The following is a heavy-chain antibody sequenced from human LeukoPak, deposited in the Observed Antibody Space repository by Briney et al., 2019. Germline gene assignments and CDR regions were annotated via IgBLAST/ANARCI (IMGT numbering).Heavy chain of an antibody. V-gene: IGHV4-38-2*01. D-gene: IGHD3-22*01. CDR2: IYYSGST. J-gene: IGHJ4*02. CDR1: GYSISSGYY. Sequence: ASETLSLTCAVSGYSISSGYYWGWIRQPPGKGLEWIGSIYYSGSTHYNPSLKSRVTISVDTSKNQFSLKLNSVTAADTAVYYCARNDSSGYFDYWGQGTLVTVSS. CDR3: ARNDSSGYFDY.